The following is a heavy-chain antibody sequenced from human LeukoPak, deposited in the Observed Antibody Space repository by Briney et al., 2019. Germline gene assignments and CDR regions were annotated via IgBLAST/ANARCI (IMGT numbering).Heavy chain of an antibody. CDR3: ARATRYYYDSSGYYYAYYYYMDV. D-gene: IGHD3-22*01. J-gene: IGHJ6*03. CDR2: IYTSGST. V-gene: IGHV4-4*07. Sequence: SETLSLTCTVSGGSISSYYWSWIRQPAGKGLEWIGRIYTSGSTNYNPSLKSRVTISVDKSKNQLSLKLSSVTAADTAVYYCARATRYYYDSSGYYYAYYYYMDVRGKGTTVTVSS. CDR1: GGSISSYY.